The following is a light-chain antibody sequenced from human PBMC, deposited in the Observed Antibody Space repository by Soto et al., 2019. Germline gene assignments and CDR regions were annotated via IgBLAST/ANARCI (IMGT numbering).Light chain of an antibody. CDR3: QQYAGSPLLS. CDR1: RSVGSNY. Sequence: VVLTQSPGTLSLSPGERATLSCRASRSVGSNYLAWYQQKPGQAPRLLISGTSRRATGIPDRFSGSGSGTDFTLTISRLEPEDFAVYYCQQYAGSPLLSFGGGTRLDI. J-gene: IGKJ4*01. CDR2: GTS. V-gene: IGKV3-20*01.